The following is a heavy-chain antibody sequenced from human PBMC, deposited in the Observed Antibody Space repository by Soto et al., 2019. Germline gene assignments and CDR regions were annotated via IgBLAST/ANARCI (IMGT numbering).Heavy chain of an antibody. Sequence: GGSLRLSCAASGFTFSSYWMSWVRQAPGKGLEWVANIKQDGSEKYYVDSVKGRFTISSDNAKNSLYLQMNSLRAEDTAVYYCAREHLIAALLNWFDHWGQGTLVTVSS. D-gene: IGHD6-6*01. CDR1: GFTFSSYW. CDR2: IKQDGSEK. V-gene: IGHV3-7*05. CDR3: AREHLIAALLNWFDH. J-gene: IGHJ5*02.